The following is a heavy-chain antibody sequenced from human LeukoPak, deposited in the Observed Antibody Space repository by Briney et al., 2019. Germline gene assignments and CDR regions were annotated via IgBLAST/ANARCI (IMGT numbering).Heavy chain of an antibody. Sequence: SETLSLTCAVYGGSFSGYYWSWIRQPPGKGLEWIGEINHSGSTNYNPSLKSRVTISVDTSKNQFSLKLSSVTAADTAVYYCARLKGSRYYGSGSYYRVHCYYMDVWGKGTTVTISS. J-gene: IGHJ6*03. CDR3: ARLKGSRYYGSGSYYRVHCYYMDV. CDR1: GGSFSGYY. V-gene: IGHV4-34*01. CDR2: INHSGST. D-gene: IGHD3-10*01.